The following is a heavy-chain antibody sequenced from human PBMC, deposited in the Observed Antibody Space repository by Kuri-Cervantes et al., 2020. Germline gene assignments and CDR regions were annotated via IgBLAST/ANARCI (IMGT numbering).Heavy chain of an antibody. CDR3: YVWGSYRLFMLVDY. Sequence: GESLKISCAASGFTFSSYSMNWVRQVPGKGLEWLSYISDSSDNIYYAESVKGRFTISRDNAKNSLYLQMNSLRAEDTAVYYCYVWGSYRLFMLVDYWGQGTLVTVSS. V-gene: IGHV3-48*01. D-gene: IGHD3-16*02. CDR2: ISDSSDNI. CDR1: GFTFSSYS. J-gene: IGHJ4*02.